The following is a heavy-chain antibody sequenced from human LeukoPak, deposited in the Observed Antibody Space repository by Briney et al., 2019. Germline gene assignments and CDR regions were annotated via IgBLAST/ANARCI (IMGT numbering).Heavy chain of an antibody. J-gene: IGHJ4*02. CDR3: ATAHCSGGSCYSVGILQLGKVEYYFDY. CDR2: ISGSGGST. D-gene: IGHD2-15*01. Sequence: GGSLRLSCAASGFTFSSYAMSWVRQAPGKGLEWVSAISGSGGSTHYADSVKGRFTISRDNSKNTLYLQMNSLRAEDTAVYYCATAHCSGGSCYSVGILQLGKVEYYFDYWGQGTLVSVSS. CDR1: GFTFSSYA. V-gene: IGHV3-23*01.